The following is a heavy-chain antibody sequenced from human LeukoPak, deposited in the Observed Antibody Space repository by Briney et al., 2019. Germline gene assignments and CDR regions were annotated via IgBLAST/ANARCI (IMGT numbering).Heavy chain of an antibody. D-gene: IGHD2-2*01. CDR3: AGDRYCSSTSCPAVFDP. CDR2: IYYSGST. Sequence: PSETLSLTCTVSGGSISSSSYYWGWIRQPPGKGLEWIGSIYYSGSTYYNPSLKSRVTISVDTSKNQFSLKLSSVTAADTAVYYCAGDRYCSSTSCPAVFDPWGQGTLVTVSS. J-gene: IGHJ5*02. CDR1: GGSISSSSYY. V-gene: IGHV4-39*07.